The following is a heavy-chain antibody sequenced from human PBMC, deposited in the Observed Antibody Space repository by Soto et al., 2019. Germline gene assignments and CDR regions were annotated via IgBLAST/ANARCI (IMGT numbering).Heavy chain of an antibody. V-gene: IGHV3-7*01. J-gene: IGHJ3*02. CDR1: GFSFSSYW. CDR3: ATISFSELKIRAFDI. D-gene: IGHD1-26*01. Sequence: EVQLVESGGGLVQPGEALRLSCAASGFSFSSYWMSWVRQAPGKGLEWVANIKGDGSEENYVDSLKGRFTISRDNARNPLFLQMESLRAEDMAVYYCATISFSELKIRAFDIWGRGTMVTVSS. CDR2: IKGDGSEE.